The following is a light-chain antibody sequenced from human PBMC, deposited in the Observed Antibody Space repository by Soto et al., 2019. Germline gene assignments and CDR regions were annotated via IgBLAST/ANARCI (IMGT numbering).Light chain of an antibody. CDR1: SSDIGGYNS. CDR3: SSYTGRKIRL. V-gene: IGLV2-8*01. CDR2: EVN. Sequence: QSALTQPPSASGSPGQSVTISCTGTSSDIGGYNSVSWYQQHPGKAPRLMIYEVNKRPSGVSDRFSGSRSGNTASLTVSGLQTDDEGTYYCSSYTGRKIRLFGGGTKLTVL. J-gene: IGLJ3*02.